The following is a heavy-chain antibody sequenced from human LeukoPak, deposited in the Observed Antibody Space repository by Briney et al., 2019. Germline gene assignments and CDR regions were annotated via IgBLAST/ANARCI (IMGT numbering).Heavy chain of an antibody. Sequence: ASVKVSCKASGYTFTDYYLHWVRQAPGQGLEWMGRFNPNSGDTNYAQEFQGRVSMTRDTSISTAYMELSRLTSYDTAVYFCARDLPSTSNWELDYWSQGTLVTVSS. CDR3: ARDLPSTSNWELDY. CDR2: FNPNSGDT. J-gene: IGHJ4*02. CDR1: GYTFTDYY. D-gene: IGHD7-27*01. V-gene: IGHV1-2*06.